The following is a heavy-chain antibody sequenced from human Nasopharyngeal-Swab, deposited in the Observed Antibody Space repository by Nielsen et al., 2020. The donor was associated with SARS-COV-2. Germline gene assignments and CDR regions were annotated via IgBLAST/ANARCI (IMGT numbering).Heavy chain of an antibody. V-gene: IGHV4-39*01. CDR3: ARHRYSSSWSWYFDY. Sequence: SETLSLTCTVSGGSISSSSYYWGWIRQPPGKGLEWIGSIYYSGSTYYNPSLKSRVTISVDTSKNQFSLKLSSGTAADTAVYYCARHRYSSSWSWYFDYWGQGTLVTVSS. CDR1: GGSISSSSYY. D-gene: IGHD6-13*01. J-gene: IGHJ4*02. CDR2: IYYSGST.